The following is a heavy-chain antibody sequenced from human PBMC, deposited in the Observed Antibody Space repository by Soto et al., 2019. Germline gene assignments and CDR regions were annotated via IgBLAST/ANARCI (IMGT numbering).Heavy chain of an antibody. Sequence: QVLLVQSGAEMKQPGSSVSVSCRASGDSFTNYAFTWVRQAPGQGPEWLGGIILALGTPHYSQRFEGRLTSTADESSSTVYMELGSLRLDDTAVYYCGRYCTSTKCRGGYYLDLWGQGTLLTVSS. CDR3: GRYCTSTKCRGGYYLDL. CDR2: IILALGTP. J-gene: IGHJ5*02. V-gene: IGHV1-69*01. CDR1: GDSFTNYA. D-gene: IGHD2-8*01.